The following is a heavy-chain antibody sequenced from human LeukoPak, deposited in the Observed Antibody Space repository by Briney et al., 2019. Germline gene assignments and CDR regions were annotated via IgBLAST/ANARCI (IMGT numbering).Heavy chain of an antibody. CDR2: IKSRTDGGST. V-gene: IGHV3-15*01. J-gene: IGHJ4*02. CDR3: ATEFYRNGYNF. CDR1: GFTFSSAW. Sequence: PGGSLRLSCAASGFTFSSAWMTWVRQTPGKGLEWVGRIKSRTDGGSTDYSAPVKGRFTVSRDDSKNTVYLQMNSLKTEDSAVYYCATEFYRNGYNFWGQGTLVTVSS. D-gene: IGHD5-24*01.